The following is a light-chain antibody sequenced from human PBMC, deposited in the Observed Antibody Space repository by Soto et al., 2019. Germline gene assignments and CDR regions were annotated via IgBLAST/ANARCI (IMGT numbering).Light chain of an antibody. CDR1: SSDVGGYNY. CDR2: DGS. Sequence: QSALTQPASVSGSPGQSITISCTGTSSDVGGYNYVSWYQQHPGKAPKLMIYDGSNRPSGVSNRFSGSKSGNTASLTISGLQAEDEADYYCSSYTSSSTLVFGGGTKVTVL. CDR3: SSYTSSSTLV. V-gene: IGLV2-14*01. J-gene: IGLJ3*02.